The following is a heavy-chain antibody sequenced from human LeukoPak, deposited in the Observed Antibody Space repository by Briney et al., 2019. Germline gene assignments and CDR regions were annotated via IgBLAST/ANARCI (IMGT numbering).Heavy chain of an antibody. J-gene: IGHJ2*01. Sequence: PSETLSLTCTVSGGSISSSSYYWGWIRQPPGKGLEWIGSIYYSGSTYYNPSLKSRVTISVDTSKNQFSLKLSSVTAADTAVYYRARHVSDYGSGPWYFDLWGRGTLVTVSS. V-gene: IGHV4-39*01. D-gene: IGHD3-10*01. CDR3: ARHVSDYGSGPWYFDL. CDR1: GGSISSSSYY. CDR2: IYYSGST.